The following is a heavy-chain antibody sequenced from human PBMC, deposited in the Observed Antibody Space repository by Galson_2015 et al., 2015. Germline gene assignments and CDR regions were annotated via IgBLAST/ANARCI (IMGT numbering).Heavy chain of an antibody. CDR3: ARGSCSGWYDY. CDR2: MNPNSGNT. CDR1: GYTFTSYG. V-gene: IGHV1-8*02. J-gene: IGHJ4*02. D-gene: IGHD6-19*01. Sequence: SVKVSCKASGYTFTSYGISWVRQAPGQGLEWMGWMNPNSGNTGYAQKFQGRVTMTRNTSISTAYMELSSLRSEDTAVYYCARGSCSGWYDYWGQGTLVTVSS.